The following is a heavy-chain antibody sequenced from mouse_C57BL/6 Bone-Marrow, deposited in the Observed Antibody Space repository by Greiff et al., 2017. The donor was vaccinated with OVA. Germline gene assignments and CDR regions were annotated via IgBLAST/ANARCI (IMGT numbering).Heavy chain of an antibody. CDR1: GFNIKDDY. V-gene: IGHV14-4*01. CDR2: IDPENGDT. J-gene: IGHJ2*01. Sequence: VQLQQSGAELVRPGASVKLSCTASGFNIKDDYMHWVKQRPEQGLEWIGWIDPENGDTEYASKFQGKATITADTSSNTAYLQLSSLTSEDTAVYYCTFYSYYFEYWGQGATLTVSS. CDR3: TFYSYYFEY. D-gene: IGHD1-1*01.